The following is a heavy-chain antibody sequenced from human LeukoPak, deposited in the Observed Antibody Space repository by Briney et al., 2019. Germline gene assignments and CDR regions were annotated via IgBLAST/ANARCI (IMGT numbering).Heavy chain of an antibody. V-gene: IGHV3-53*01. CDR1: GFTVSSNY. Sequence: GGSLRLSCAASGFTVSSNYMSWVRQAPGKGLEWVSIIYSGGNTHYADTVKGRFTISRDNSKNTLHLQMNSLRAEDTAVYYCARRTTVVNDAFDIWGQGTMVTVSS. J-gene: IGHJ3*02. D-gene: IGHD4-23*01. CDR2: IYSGGNT. CDR3: ARRTTVVNDAFDI.